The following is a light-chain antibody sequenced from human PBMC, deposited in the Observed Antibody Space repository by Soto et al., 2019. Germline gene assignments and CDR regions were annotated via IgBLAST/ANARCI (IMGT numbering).Light chain of an antibody. CDR2: SAS. J-gene: IGKJ1*01. V-gene: IGKV1-39*01. CDR1: QHISNY. CDR3: QQSYSTPPVT. Sequence: DIQMTQSPSSLSASVGDRVTITCRASQHISNYLNCYQQKPGKAPKLLINSASRLQSGVPSRFSGSVSGTDFTLTISSLQPEDFATYYCQQSYSTPPVTFGQWTKVAIK.